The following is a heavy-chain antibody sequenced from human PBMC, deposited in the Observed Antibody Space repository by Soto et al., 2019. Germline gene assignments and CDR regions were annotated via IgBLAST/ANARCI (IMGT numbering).Heavy chain of an antibody. CDR2: IYYSGST. CDR1: GGSISSSSYY. Sequence: PSETLSLTCTASGGSISSSSYYWGWIRQPPGKGLEWIGSIYYSGSTYYNPSLKSRVTISVDTSKNQFSLKLSSVTAADTAVYYCARSPPLYYYDSSGYGDAFDIWGQGTMVTVSS. J-gene: IGHJ3*02. CDR3: ARSPPLYYYDSSGYGDAFDI. D-gene: IGHD3-22*01. V-gene: IGHV4-39*01.